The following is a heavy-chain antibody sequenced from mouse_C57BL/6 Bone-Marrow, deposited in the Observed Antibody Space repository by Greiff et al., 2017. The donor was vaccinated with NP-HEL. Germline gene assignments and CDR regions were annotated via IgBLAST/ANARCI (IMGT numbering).Heavy chain of an antibody. CDR1: GYTFTSYW. CDR2: IDPSDSYT. Sequence: QVQLKQSGAELVMPGASVKLSCKASGYTFTSYWMHWVKQSPGQGLEWIGEIDPSDSYTNYNQKFKGKSTLTVDKSSSTAYMQLSSLTSEDSAVYYCAKGCNLDYWGQGTTLTVSS. J-gene: IGHJ2*01. V-gene: IGHV1-69*01. CDR3: AKGCNLDY.